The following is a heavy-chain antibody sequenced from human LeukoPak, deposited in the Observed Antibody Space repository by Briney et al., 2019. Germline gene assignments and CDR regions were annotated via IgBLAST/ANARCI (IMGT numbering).Heavy chain of an antibody. Sequence: SVKVSCKASGGTFSSYAISWVRQAPGQGLEWMGGIIPIFATANYAQKFQGRVTITADKSTSTAYMELSSLRSEDTAVYYCARDPVPYYYGSGSFIRANAFDIWGQGTMVTVSS. D-gene: IGHD3-10*01. CDR1: GGTFSSYA. CDR2: IIPIFATA. J-gene: IGHJ3*02. CDR3: ARDPVPYYYGSGSFIRANAFDI. V-gene: IGHV1-69*06.